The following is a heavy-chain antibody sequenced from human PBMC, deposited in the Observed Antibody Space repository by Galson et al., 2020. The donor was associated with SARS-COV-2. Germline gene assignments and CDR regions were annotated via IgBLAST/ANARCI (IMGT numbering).Heavy chain of an antibody. Sequence: GSLRLSCVASGFPFSDYAVTWVRQAPGKGLEWVSSINGFDGITYYADSVRGRFTISRDNSKNTLYLQMNDLRSEDTAFYYCSKGIVPDAWGGSWFDPWGQGTLVTVSS. CDR1: GFPFSDYA. D-gene: IGHD3-16*01. CDR2: INGFDGIT. V-gene: IGHV3-23*01. J-gene: IGHJ5*02. CDR3: SKGIVPDAWGGSWFDP.